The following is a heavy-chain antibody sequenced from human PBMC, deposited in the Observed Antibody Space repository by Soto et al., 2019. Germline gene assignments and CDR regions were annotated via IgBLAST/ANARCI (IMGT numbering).Heavy chain of an antibody. CDR2: IFSNDEK. CDR1: GFSLSNARMG. V-gene: IGHV2-26*01. Sequence: QVTLKESGPVLVKPTETLTLTCTVSGFSLSNARMGVSWIRQPPGKALEWLAYIFSNDEKSYSTSLKSRLTISKDTSKSQVVLTMTNMDPVDTSTYYCARIQRDHYDSSALVFDYWGQGTLVTVSS. CDR3: ARIQRDHYDSSALVFDY. D-gene: IGHD3-22*01. J-gene: IGHJ4*02.